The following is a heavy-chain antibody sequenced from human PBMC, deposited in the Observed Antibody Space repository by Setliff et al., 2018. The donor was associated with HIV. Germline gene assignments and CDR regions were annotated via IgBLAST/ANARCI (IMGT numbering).Heavy chain of an antibody. CDR1: GHTFTNVD. D-gene: IGHD3-10*01. J-gene: IGHJ6*04. CDR3: ASGKGVGGVIITGGLDV. Sequence: ASVKVSCKASGHTFTNVDIQWLRRATGQGLEWMGWMNPNSGASGYAQKFQGRVTMTRDTSISTAYMELSSLTSEDTGVYYCASGKGVGGVIITGGLDVWGKGTTVTVSS. V-gene: IGHV1-8*01. CDR2: MNPNSGAS.